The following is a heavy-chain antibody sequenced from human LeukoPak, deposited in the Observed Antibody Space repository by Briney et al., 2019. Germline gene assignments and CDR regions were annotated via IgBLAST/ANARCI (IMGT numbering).Heavy chain of an antibody. V-gene: IGHV3-7*01. CDR3: ARIGCSSSSFDY. CDR2: INQDGSVK. D-gene: IGHD6-6*01. Sequence: GGSLRLSCAASGFTFSNYWMSWVRQAPGKGLEWVANINQDGSVKYYVDSVKGRFTISRDNAKNSVYLQMDSPKAEDTAVYCCARIGCSSSSFDYWGKGSLVTVSS. J-gene: IGHJ4*02. CDR1: GFTFSNYW.